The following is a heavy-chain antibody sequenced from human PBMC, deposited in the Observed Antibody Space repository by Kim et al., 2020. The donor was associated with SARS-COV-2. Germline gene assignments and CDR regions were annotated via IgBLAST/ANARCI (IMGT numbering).Heavy chain of an antibody. V-gene: IGHV3-64D*06. D-gene: IGHD5-18*01. CDR3: VKVGYTATYFDY. Sequence: YYADSVKGRFTISRDNSKNTLYLQRSSLRAEDTAVYYCVKVGYTATYFDYWGQGTLVTVSS. J-gene: IGHJ4*02.